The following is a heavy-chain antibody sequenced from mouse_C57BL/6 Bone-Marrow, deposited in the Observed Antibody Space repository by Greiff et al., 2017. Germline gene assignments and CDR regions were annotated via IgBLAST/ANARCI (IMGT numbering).Heavy chain of an antibody. V-gene: IGHV1-19*01. Sequence: VQLKESGPVLVKPGASVKMSCKASGYTFTDYYMNWVKQSHGKSLEWIGVINPYNGGTSYNQKFKGKATLTVDKSSSTAYMELNSLTSEDSAVYYWARSYYGSRGGFAYWGQGTLVTVSA. D-gene: IGHD1-1*01. CDR1: GYTFTDYY. J-gene: IGHJ3*01. CDR3: ARSYYGSRGGFAY. CDR2: INPYNGGT.